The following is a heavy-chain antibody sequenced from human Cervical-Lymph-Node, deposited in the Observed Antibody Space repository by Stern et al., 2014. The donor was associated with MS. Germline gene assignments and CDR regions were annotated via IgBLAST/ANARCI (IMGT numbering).Heavy chain of an antibody. CDR3: ARDNDDNGMDV. J-gene: IGHJ6*02. D-gene: IGHD1-1*01. V-gene: IGHV1-69*01. CDR1: GDTFINFA. Sequence: QVQLVQSGAEVKKPGSSVRVSCTASGDTFINFAFSWVRQAPGHGLEWMGVIIPILGTIKYAQKFHGRVTITADESATTVYMEVNSLRSDDTAVYYCARDNDDNGMDVWGQGTTVTVSS. CDR2: IIPILGTI.